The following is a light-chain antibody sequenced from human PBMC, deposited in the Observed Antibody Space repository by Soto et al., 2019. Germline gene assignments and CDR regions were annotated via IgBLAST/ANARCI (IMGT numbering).Light chain of an antibody. CDR3: AAWDDSLNGVV. J-gene: IGLJ1*01. CDR1: SSNIGTNT. Sequence: QAVVTQPPSASGTPGQRVIISCSGSSSNIGTNTVNWYQQLPGTAPKLLIYYNNQRPSGVPDRFSASKSGTSASLAISGLQSEDEADYYCAAWDDSLNGVVFGTGTKVTVL. V-gene: IGLV1-44*01. CDR2: YNN.